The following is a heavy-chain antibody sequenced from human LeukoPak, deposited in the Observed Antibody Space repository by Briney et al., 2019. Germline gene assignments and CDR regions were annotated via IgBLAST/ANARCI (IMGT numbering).Heavy chain of an antibody. CDR1: GFIFSNYA. J-gene: IGHJ4*02. CDR3: AKLSDFDYVWGTYRPVIDY. V-gene: IGHV3-23*01. CDR2: IGGSGGST. Sequence: GGSLRLSCAASGFIFSNYAMTWVRHAPGKGLEWVSTIGGSGGSTYNADSLKGRLTISRDNSKNTLYLQMSSLRAEDTAVYYCAKLSDFDYVWGTYRPVIDYWGQGTLVTVSS. D-gene: IGHD3-16*02.